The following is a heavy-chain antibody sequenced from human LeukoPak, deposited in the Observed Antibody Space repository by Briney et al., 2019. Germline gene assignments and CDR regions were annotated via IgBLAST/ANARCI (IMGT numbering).Heavy chain of an antibody. CDR3: ARDSRRAVFDF. Sequence: SETLSLTCSVSGYSISSGYYWGWIRQTPGKGLEWIASIFHDGTTYYNLSLSSRVTISVDTSKNLFSLKLTSVTAAETALYFCARDSRRAVFDFWGPGTLVTVSS. CDR1: GYSISSGYY. V-gene: IGHV4-38-2*02. CDR2: IFHDGTT. J-gene: IGHJ4*02.